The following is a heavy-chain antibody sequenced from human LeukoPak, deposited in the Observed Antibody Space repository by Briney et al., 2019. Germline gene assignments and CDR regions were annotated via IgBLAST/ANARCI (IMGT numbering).Heavy chain of an antibody. J-gene: IGHJ3*02. CDR2: LNSDGSST. Sequence: GGSLRLSCAASGFTFSSYWMHWVRQAPGKGLVWVSRLNSDGSSTSYADSVKGRFTISRDNAKNTLYLQMNSLRAEDTAVYYCARIPYYCSSASCYGHFDMWGQGTMVTVSS. V-gene: IGHV3-74*01. CDR1: GFTFSSYW. CDR3: ARIPYYCSSASCYGHFDM. D-gene: IGHD2-2*01.